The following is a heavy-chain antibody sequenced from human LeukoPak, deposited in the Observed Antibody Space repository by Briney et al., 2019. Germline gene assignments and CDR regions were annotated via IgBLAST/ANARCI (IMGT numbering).Heavy chain of an antibody. CDR3: ARVNHGPYSYYGMDV. CDR2: IYTSGST. CDR1: GVSISSYY. Sequence: SETLSLTSTVSGVSISSYYLSWIRQPAGKGLEWMGRIYTSGSTNYNPSLKSRVTMPVDTSKNQFPLKLSSVTAADTAVYYCARVNHGPYSYYGMDVWGQGTTVTVSS. J-gene: IGHJ6*02. V-gene: IGHV4-4*07.